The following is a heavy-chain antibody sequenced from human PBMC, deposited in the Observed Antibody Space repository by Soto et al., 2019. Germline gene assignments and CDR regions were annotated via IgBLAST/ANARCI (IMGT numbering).Heavy chain of an antibody. D-gene: IGHD4-4*01. V-gene: IGHV3-74*01. J-gene: IGHJ4*02. CDR3: ARETYRGFYFDY. Sequence: GGSLRLSCAASGFTFTDYWTHWVRQAPGKGLVWVSRINSDGSRTSYADSVTGRFTISRDNAKNTLYLQMNSLRVEDTALYYCARETYRGFYFDYWGQGTPVTVS. CDR2: INSDGSRT. CDR1: GFTFTDYW.